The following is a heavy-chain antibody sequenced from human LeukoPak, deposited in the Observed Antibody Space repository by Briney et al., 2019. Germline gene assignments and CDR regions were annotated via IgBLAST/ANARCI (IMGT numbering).Heavy chain of an antibody. J-gene: IGHJ3*02. CDR3: TRRGLVPAFDI. CDR2: INGYGSST. V-gene: IGHV3-74*01. D-gene: IGHD2-2*01. Sequence: GSLRLSCAAARFTFISYWMHWVRQAPGKELVWVSGINGYGSSTTYADAGKGRFTISRDNAKNTLYLKMSSLRAEDTAVYYCTRRGLVPAFDIWGQGTMVTVAS. CDR1: RFTFISYW.